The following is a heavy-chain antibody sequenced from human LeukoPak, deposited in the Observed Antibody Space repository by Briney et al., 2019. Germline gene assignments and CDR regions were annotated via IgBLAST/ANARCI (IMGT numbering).Heavy chain of an antibody. J-gene: IGHJ4*02. CDR1: GGTFSSYA. Sequence: ASVRVSCKPSGGTFSSYAISWVRQAPGQGLEWMGRIIPILGIANYAQKFQGRVTITADKSTSTAYMELSSLRSEDTAVYYCARSNTAMPQDYWGQGTLVTVSS. CDR2: IIPILGIA. D-gene: IGHD5-18*01. CDR3: ARSNTAMPQDY. V-gene: IGHV1-69*04.